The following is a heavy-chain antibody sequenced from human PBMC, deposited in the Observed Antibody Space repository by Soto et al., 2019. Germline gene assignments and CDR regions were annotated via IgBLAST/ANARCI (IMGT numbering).Heavy chain of an antibody. J-gene: IGHJ5*02. CDR3: AKDPVSSSWYVKSWFDP. CDR2: ISGSGGST. V-gene: IGHV3-23*01. D-gene: IGHD6-13*01. CDR1: GLTFSSYA. Sequence: GGSLRLSCAASGLTFSSYAMSWVRPAPGKGLEWVSAISGSGGSTYYADSVKGRFTISRDNSKNTLYLQMNSLRAEDTAVYYCAKDPVSSSWYVKSWFDPWGQGTLVTVSS.